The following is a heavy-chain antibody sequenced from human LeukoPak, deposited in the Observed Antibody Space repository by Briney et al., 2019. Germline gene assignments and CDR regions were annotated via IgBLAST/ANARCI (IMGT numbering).Heavy chain of an antibody. CDR1: GGSFSGYY. Sequence: PSETLSFTCAVYGGSFSGYYWSWIRQPPGKGLEWIGEINHSGSTNYNPSLKSRVTISVDTSKNQFSLKLSSVTAADTAVYYCARRYYYDSSGYYCFDYWGQGTLVTVSS. D-gene: IGHD3-22*01. V-gene: IGHV4-34*01. CDR2: INHSGST. J-gene: IGHJ4*02. CDR3: ARRYYYDSSGYYCFDY.